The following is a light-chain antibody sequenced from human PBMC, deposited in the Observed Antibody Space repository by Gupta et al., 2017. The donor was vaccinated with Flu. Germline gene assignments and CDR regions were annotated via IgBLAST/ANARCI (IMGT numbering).Light chain of an antibody. V-gene: IGLV1-44*01. J-gene: IGLJ2*01. CDR3: AAWDDSLNGVI. CDR1: SSNNGRQT. Sequence: VLTQPPSALGTPGLWVNASCPGRSSNNGRQTVNWYKQVPGTAPKLLKYRNDKRPSGDPDSFSGSKSGTTASLAISGLQSEDEAEYYYAAWDDSLNGVIFSGGTKLTV. CDR2: RND.